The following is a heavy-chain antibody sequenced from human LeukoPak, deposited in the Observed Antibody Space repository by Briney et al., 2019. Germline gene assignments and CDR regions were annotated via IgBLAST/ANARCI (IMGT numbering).Heavy chain of an antibody. CDR2: ISWNSGSI. D-gene: IGHD2-8*01. J-gene: IGHJ4*02. Sequence: GRSLRLSCAASGFTFDDYAMHWVRQAPGKGLEWVSGISWNSGSIGYADPVKGRFTISRDNAKNSLCLQMNSLRAEDTALYYCAKDLESGYCTNGVCSYFDYWGQGTLVTVSS. CDR1: GFTFDDYA. V-gene: IGHV3-9*01. CDR3: AKDLESGYCTNGVCSYFDY.